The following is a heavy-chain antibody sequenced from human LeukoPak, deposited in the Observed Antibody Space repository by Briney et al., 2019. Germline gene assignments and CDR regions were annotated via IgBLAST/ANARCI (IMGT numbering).Heavy chain of an antibody. D-gene: IGHD1-26*01. CDR1: GGSIRSSSYY. Sequence: PSETLSLTCTVSGGSIRSSSYYWGWIRQPPGKGLEWIGSIYYSGSTYYNPSLKSRVTISVDTSKNQFSLKLSSVTAADTAVYYCARDGKRSIVGATRIDYWGQGTLVTVSS. CDR2: IYYSGST. J-gene: IGHJ4*02. V-gene: IGHV4-39*07. CDR3: ARDGKRSIVGATRIDY.